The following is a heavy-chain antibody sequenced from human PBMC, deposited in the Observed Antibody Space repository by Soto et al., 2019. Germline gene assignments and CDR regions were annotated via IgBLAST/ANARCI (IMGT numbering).Heavy chain of an antibody. Sequence: GGSLRLSCAASGFTFSSYSMNWVHQAPGKGLEWVSSISSSSSYIYYADSVKGRFTISRDNAKNSLYLQMNSLRAEDTAVYYCARTLWFGELAAFDIWGQGTMVTVSS. CDR1: GFTFSSYS. V-gene: IGHV3-21*01. J-gene: IGHJ3*02. CDR2: ISSSSSYI. D-gene: IGHD3-10*01. CDR3: ARTLWFGELAAFDI.